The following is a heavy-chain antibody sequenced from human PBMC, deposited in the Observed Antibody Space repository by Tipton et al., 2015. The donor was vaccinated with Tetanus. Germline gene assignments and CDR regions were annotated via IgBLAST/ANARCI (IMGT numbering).Heavy chain of an antibody. J-gene: IGHJ4*02. CDR3: ARVALTGTHFDY. D-gene: IGHD3-9*01. V-gene: IGHV4-4*02. CDR1: GGSISSSNW. CDR2: IYHSGST. Sequence: TLSLTCAVSGGSISSSNWWSWVRQPPGKGLEWIGEIYHSGSTNYNPSLKSRVSMSVDTSKRQFSLSLTSVTAADTAVYYCARVALTGTHFDYWGQGTLVTVSS.